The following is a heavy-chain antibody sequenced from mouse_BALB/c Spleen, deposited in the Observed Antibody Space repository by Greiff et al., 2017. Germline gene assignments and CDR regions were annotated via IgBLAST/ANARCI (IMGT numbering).Heavy chain of an antibody. CDR3: ARDNYYGSSSTGFAY. Sequence: DVKLVESGGGLVKPGGSLKLSCAASGFTFSDYYMYWVRQTPEKRLEWVATISDGGSYTYYPDSVKGRFTISRDNAKNNLYLQMSSLKSEDTAMYYCARDNYYGSSSTGFAYWGQGTLVTVSA. J-gene: IGHJ3*01. V-gene: IGHV5-4*02. CDR2: ISDGGSYT. D-gene: IGHD1-1*01. CDR1: GFTFSDYY.